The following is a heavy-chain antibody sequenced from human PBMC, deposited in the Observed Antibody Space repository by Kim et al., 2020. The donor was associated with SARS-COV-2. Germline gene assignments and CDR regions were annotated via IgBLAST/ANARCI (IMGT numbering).Heavy chain of an antibody. V-gene: IGHV1-69*04. CDR3: ARELRIVGAYDY. D-gene: IGHD1-26*01. Sequence: NYAQKFQGRVTITADKSTSTAYMELSSLRSEDTAVYYCARELRIVGAYDYWGQGTLVTVSS. J-gene: IGHJ4*02.